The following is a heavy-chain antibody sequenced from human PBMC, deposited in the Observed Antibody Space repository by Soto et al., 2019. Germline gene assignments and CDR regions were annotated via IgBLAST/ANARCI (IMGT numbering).Heavy chain of an antibody. CDR2: ISYDGSNK. CDR3: AKDRVKVDGYTLDR. D-gene: IGHD6-25*01. V-gene: IGHV3-30*18. CDR1: GFMFYTYG. J-gene: IGHJ5*02. Sequence: QVQLVESGGGVVQPGRSLRLSCAASGFMFYTYGMHWVRQSPAKGLEWVALISYDGSNKYYAASVKGRFTISRDNSKNTLYLQMRSLRAEDTGVYYCAKDRVKVDGYTLDRWGQGTLGTVSS.